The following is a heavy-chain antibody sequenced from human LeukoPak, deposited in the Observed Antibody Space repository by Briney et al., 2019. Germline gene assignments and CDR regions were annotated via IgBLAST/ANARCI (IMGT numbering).Heavy chain of an antibody. CDR1: GFTFSSYG. CDR3: ARDRSFHYMDV. J-gene: IGHJ6*03. D-gene: IGHD2-15*01. Sequence: GRSLRLSCAASGFTFSSYGMHWVRQAPGKGLEWVAVIWYDGSNKYYADSVKGRFTISRDNSKNTLYLQMNSLRAEDTAVYYCARDRSFHYMDVWGKGTTVTVSS. CDR2: IWYDGSNK. V-gene: IGHV3-33*01.